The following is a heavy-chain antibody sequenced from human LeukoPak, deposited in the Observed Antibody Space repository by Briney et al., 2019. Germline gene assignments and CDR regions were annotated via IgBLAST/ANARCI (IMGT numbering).Heavy chain of an antibody. CDR1: GGSISSGGYS. Sequence: SETLSLTCAVSGGSISSGGYSWSWIRQPAGKGLEWIGRIYTSGSTNYNPSLKSRVTMSVDTSKNQFSLKLSSVTAADTAVYYCARDLDYGGNSYYYYGMDVWGQGTTVTVSS. J-gene: IGHJ6*02. CDR2: IYTSGST. CDR3: ARDLDYGGNSYYYYGMDV. V-gene: IGHV4-61*02. D-gene: IGHD4-23*01.